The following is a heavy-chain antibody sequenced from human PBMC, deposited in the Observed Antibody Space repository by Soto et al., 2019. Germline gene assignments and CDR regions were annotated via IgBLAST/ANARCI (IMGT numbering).Heavy chain of an antibody. CDR2: IYYGDMT. CDR3: ATGHDTIHPSGYYVNWFDP. V-gene: IGHV4-39*01. D-gene: IGHD3-22*01. CDR1: GGSFSSTHFF. J-gene: IGHJ5*02. Sequence: SGTLSLTCSVSGGSFSSTHFFWSRLPQPTGQGLAGMARIYYGDMTYYGRSQKRRVTVTGDTSTCQYSLRLTSVTAADTAGDYGATGHDTIHPSGYYVNWFDPWGQGTLVTVSS.